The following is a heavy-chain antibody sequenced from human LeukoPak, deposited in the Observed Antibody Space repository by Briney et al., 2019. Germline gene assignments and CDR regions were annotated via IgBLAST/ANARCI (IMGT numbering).Heavy chain of an antibody. V-gene: IGHV4-4*07. D-gene: IGHD6-13*01. Sequence: PSETLSLTCTVSGGSISSYYWSWIRQPAGKRLEWIGRIYTSGSTNYNPSLKSRVTMSVDTSKNQFSLKLSSVTAADTAVYYCARDREITGSSWSQYQGIYYYYYYMDVWGKGTTVTISS. CDR2: IYTSGST. CDR3: ARDREITGSSWSQYQGIYYYYYYMDV. J-gene: IGHJ6*03. CDR1: GGSISSYY.